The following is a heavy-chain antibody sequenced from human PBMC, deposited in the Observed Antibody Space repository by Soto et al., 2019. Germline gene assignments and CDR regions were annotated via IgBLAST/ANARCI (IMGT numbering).Heavy chain of an antibody. CDR1: GYTFTSYA. V-gene: IGHV1-3*01. J-gene: IGHJ5*02. Sequence: ASVKVSGKACGYTFTSYAMHWVRQAPGQRLEWMGWINAGNGNTKYSQKFQGRVTITRDTSASTAYRELSSLRSEDTAVYYCARAKAYKWFDPWGQGTLVTVSS. CDR2: INAGNGNT. CDR3: ARAKAYKWFDP.